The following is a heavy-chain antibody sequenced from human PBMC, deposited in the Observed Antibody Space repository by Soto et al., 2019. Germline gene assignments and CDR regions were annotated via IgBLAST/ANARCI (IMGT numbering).Heavy chain of an antibody. V-gene: IGHV3-30*18. Sequence: QVQLVESGGGVVQPGRSLRLSCAASGFTFSSYGMHWVRQAPGKGLEWVAVISYDGSNKYYADSVKGRFTISRDNSKNQLYMQMKSLRAEETAVYYCAKDLAIGLSQDAFDIWGQGTMVTVSS. J-gene: IGHJ3*02. D-gene: IGHD3-3*02. CDR1: GFTFSSYG. CDR2: ISYDGSNK. CDR3: AKDLAIGLSQDAFDI.